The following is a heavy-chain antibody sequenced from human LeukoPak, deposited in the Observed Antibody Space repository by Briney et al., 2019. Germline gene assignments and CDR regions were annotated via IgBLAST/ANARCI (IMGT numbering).Heavy chain of an antibody. Sequence: PSETLSLTCAVYGGSFSGHYWSWIRQPPGKGLEWIGEINHSGSTNYNPSLKSRVTISVDTSKNQFSLKLSSVTAADTAVYYCARGGLDIVVVPAAIHKVGYYYYMDVWGKGTTVTVSS. CDR2: INHSGST. J-gene: IGHJ6*03. CDR3: ARGGLDIVVVPAAIHKVGYYYYMDV. D-gene: IGHD2-2*02. CDR1: GGSFSGHY. V-gene: IGHV4-34*01.